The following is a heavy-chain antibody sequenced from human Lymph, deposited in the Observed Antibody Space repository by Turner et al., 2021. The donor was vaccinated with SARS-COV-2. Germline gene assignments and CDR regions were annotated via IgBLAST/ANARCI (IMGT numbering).Heavy chain of an antibody. J-gene: IGHJ6*02. CDR1: GGSISSYY. CDR2: IYYSGST. Sequence: QVQLQESGPGLVKPSETLSLTCTVSGGSISSYYWSWIRQPPGKGLAWIGYIYYSGSTNYNPSLKSRVTISVDTSKNQFSLRLSSVTAADTAVYYCARQNWRATMMGGMDVWGQGTTVTVSS. CDR3: ARQNWRATMMGGMDV. D-gene: IGHD1-26*01. V-gene: IGHV4-59*08.